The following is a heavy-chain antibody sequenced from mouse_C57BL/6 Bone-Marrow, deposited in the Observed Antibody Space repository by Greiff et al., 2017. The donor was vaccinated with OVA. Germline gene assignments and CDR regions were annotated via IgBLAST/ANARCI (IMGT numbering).Heavy chain of an antibody. D-gene: IGHD2-1*01. CDR2: IYPGSGST. J-gene: IGHJ2*01. CDR3: ARSKGNRH. Sequence: QVHVKQSGAELVKPGASVKMSCKASGYTFTSYWITWVKQRPGQGLEWIGDIYPGSGSTNYNEKFKSKATLTVDTSSSTAYMQLSSLTSEDSAVYYCARSKGNRHWGQGTTLTVSS. CDR1: GYTFTSYW. V-gene: IGHV1-55*01.